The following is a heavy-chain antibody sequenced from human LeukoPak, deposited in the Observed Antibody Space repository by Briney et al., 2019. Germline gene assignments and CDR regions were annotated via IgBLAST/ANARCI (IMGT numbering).Heavy chain of an antibody. J-gene: IGHJ4*02. V-gene: IGHV3-15*01. CDR2: FKNKAHGVTL. D-gene: IGHD2-2*01. CDR1: EFTFSNAC. CDR3: TTDLPRSTSSTHDY. Sequence: GGSLRLSCAVPEFTFSNACVRWVRRSTGGGLEWISRFKNKAHGVTLDYAAAVNGRFIISGDDSATSLFVQLDSLNIGYIFVFYCTTDLPRSTSSTHDYWGQGTLVTVSS.